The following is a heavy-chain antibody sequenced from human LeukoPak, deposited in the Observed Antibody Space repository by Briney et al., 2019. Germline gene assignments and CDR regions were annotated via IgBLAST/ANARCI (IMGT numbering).Heavy chain of an antibody. D-gene: IGHD3/OR15-3a*01. CDR2: IYRDYTT. J-gene: IGHJ6*03. Sequence: PGGSLRLSCAVSGFIVSSNYMSWVRQTPGKGLEWISVIYRDYTTYYADSVKGRFTISRDNSKNTLYLQMDSLRVEDRAIYYWGKDAPTGIFGPQYYMDVWGKGTTVTVSS. CDR3: GKDAPTGIFGPQYYMDV. CDR1: GFIVSSNY. V-gene: IGHV3-66*02.